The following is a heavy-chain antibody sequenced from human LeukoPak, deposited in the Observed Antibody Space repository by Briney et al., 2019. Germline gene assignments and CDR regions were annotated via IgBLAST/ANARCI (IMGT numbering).Heavy chain of an antibody. V-gene: IGHV3-30*03. Sequence: GRSPRLSCAASGFTFSSYGMHWVRQAPGKGLEWVAVISYDGSNKYYADSVKGRFTISRDNSKNTLYLQMNSLRAEDTAVYYCAQLGDSQGGYFDYWGQGTLVTVSS. J-gene: IGHJ4*02. CDR3: AQLGDSQGGYFDY. D-gene: IGHD3-10*01. CDR2: ISYDGSNK. CDR1: GFTFSSYG.